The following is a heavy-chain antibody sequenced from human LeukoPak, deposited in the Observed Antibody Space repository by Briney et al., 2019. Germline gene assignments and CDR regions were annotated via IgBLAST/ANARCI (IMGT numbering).Heavy chain of an antibody. J-gene: IGHJ1*01. D-gene: IGHD4-17*01. CDR3: ARDFDHGDYTKYFQH. Sequence: ASVKVFCKASGYTFTSYGISWVRQAPGQGLEWMGWISAYNGNTNYAQKLQGRVTMTTDTSTSTAYMELRSLRSDDTAVYYCARDFDHGDYTKYFQHWGQGTLVTVSS. CDR1: GYTFTSYG. V-gene: IGHV1-18*01. CDR2: ISAYNGNT.